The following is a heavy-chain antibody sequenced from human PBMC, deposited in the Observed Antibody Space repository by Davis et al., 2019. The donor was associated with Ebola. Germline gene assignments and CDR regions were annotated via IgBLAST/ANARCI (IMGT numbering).Heavy chain of an antibody. D-gene: IGHD6-6*01. CDR1: GYTFTSYY. J-gene: IGHJ5*02. CDR2: INPSGGST. V-gene: IGHV1-46*01. CDR3: ARGKQLVSGWFDP. Sequence: ASVKVSCKASGYTFTSYYMHWVRQAPGQGLEWMGIINPSGGSTSYAQKFQGSVTMTRDTSISTAYMELSRLRSDDTAVYYCARGKQLVSGWFDPWGQGTLVTVSS.